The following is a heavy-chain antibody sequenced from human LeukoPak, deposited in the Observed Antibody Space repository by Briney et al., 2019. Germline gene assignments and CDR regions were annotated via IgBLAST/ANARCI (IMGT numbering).Heavy chain of an antibody. V-gene: IGHV4-4*07. Sequence: SETLSLTCTVSGGSISSYYWSWIRQPAGKGLEWIGRIYTSGSTNYNPSLKSRVTMSVDTSKNQFSLKLNSVTAADTAVYYCARVRRSSTSCYYMDVWGKGTTVTVSS. CDR2: IYTSGST. D-gene: IGHD2-2*01. CDR1: GGSISSYY. CDR3: ARVRRSSTSCYYMDV. J-gene: IGHJ6*03.